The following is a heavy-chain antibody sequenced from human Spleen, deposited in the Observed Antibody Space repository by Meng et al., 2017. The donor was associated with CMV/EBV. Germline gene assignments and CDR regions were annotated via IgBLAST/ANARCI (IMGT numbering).Heavy chain of an antibody. Sequence: GSLRLSCTVSGGSISSYYWSWIRQPPGKGLEWIGYIYYSGSTNYNPSLKSRVTISVDTSKNQFSLKLSSVTAADTAVYYCARAGGGSYYLGAFDIWGQGTMVTVSS. CDR3: ARAGGGSYYLGAFDI. CDR1: GGSISSYY. D-gene: IGHD1-26*01. CDR2: IYYSGST. V-gene: IGHV4-59*01. J-gene: IGHJ3*02.